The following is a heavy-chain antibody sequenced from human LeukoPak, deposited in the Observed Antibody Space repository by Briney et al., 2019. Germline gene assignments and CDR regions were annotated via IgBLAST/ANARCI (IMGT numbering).Heavy chain of an antibody. CDR1: GYTFTNYA. CDR3: ARGEEGVFSYYYYMDV. Sequence: GASVKVSCKASGYTFTNYAINWVRKAPGHGLEWMGWINTNTGNPTYGQGFTGRFLFSLDTSVSTAYLQISSLKAEDTAVYYCARGEEGVFSYYYYMDVWGKGTTVTISS. D-gene: IGHD1-26*01. J-gene: IGHJ6*03. CDR2: INTNTGNP. V-gene: IGHV7-4-1*02.